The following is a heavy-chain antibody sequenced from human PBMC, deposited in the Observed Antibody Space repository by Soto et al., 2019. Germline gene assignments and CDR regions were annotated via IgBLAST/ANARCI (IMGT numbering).Heavy chain of an antibody. CDR1: GFTFSSYA. CDR3: ARSALNYYDSSGYFRGFDP. J-gene: IGHJ5*02. Sequence: PGGSLRLSCAASGFTFSSYAMHWVRQAQGKGLAWVAVISYDGSNKYYADSVKGRFTISRDNSKNTLYLQMNSLRAEDTAVYYCARSALNYYDSSGYFRGFDPWGQGTLVTVSS. D-gene: IGHD3-22*01. V-gene: IGHV3-30-3*01. CDR2: ISYDGSNK.